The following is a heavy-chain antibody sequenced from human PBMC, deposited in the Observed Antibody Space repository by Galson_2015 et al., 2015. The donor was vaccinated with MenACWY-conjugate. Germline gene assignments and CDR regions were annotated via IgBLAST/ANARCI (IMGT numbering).Heavy chain of an antibody. CDR3: TRRMLGSTDGYDI. Sequence: TEYAASVKGRFTISRDESESSVYLQMNSLQSEDTAVYYCTRRMLGSTDGYDIWGQGTMVAV. CDR2: T. J-gene: IGHJ3*02. V-gene: IGHV3-72*01. D-gene: IGHD1-26*01.